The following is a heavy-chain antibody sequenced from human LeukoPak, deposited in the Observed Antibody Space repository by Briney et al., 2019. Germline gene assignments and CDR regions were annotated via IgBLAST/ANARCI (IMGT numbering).Heavy chain of an antibody. CDR1: GYTFTGYY. CDR2: ISPNSGDT. D-gene: IGHD3-3*01. J-gene: IGHJ4*02. CDR3: ARAGGYDFWSGYYYFDY. V-gene: IGHV1-2*02. Sequence: GASGKVSCKASGYTFTGYYMHWVRQAPGQGLEWMGWISPNSGDTNYAQKFQGRVTMTRDTSISTAYMELSRLRSDDTAVYYCARAGGYDFWSGYYYFDYWGQGTLVTVSS.